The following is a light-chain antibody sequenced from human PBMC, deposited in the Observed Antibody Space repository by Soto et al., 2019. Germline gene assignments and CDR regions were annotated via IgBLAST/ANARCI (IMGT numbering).Light chain of an antibody. J-gene: IGLJ1*01. V-gene: IGLV2-14*01. CDR2: NVS. CDR1: SSDFGAYNY. CDR3: TSYTSGSLYV. Sequence: QSVLTQPASVSGSPGQSITISCTGTSSDFGAYNYVSWYQQYPGKVPKLLIYNVSNRPSGVSNRFSGSKSGNTASLTISGRQAEDEADYFCTSYTSGSLYVFGTGTKVTVL.